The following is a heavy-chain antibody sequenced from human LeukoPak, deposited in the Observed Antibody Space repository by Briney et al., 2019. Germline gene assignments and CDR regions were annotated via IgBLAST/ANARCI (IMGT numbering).Heavy chain of an antibody. CDR3: ARQVWSSGYYGMDV. CDR2: IYPGDSDT. D-gene: IGHD1-26*01. V-gene: IGHV5-51*01. Sequence: GESLKISCKGSGYTFTSYWIGWVRQTPGKGLEWMGIIYPGDSDTRYSPSFQGHVTISADKSITTAYLQWSSLKASDTAMYYCARQVWSSGYYGMDVWGQGTTVIVS. J-gene: IGHJ6*02. CDR1: GYTFTSYW.